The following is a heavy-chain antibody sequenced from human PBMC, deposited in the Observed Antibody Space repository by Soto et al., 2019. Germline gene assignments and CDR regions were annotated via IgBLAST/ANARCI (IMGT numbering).Heavy chain of an antibody. Sequence: QVQLVQSGAEVKKPGSSVKVSCKASGGTFSSYAISWVRQAPGQGLEWRGGIIPIFGTANYAQKFQGRVTITADESTSTADMELSSLRSEDTAVYYCARSAGIVGAYGGLDYWGQGTLVTVSS. J-gene: IGHJ4*02. CDR2: IIPIFGTA. CDR1: GGTFSSYA. V-gene: IGHV1-69*01. D-gene: IGHD1-26*01. CDR3: ARSAGIVGAYGGLDY.